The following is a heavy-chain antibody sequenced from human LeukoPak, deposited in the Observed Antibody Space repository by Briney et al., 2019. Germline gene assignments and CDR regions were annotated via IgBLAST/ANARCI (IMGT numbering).Heavy chain of an antibody. CDR3: ARGLWSAHRREYYFDS. Sequence: ASVKVSCKASGYTFTGYYMHWVRQAPGQGLEWMGRINPNSGGTNYALKFQGRVTMTRDTSISTAYMELSRLRSDDTAVYYCARGLWSAHRREYYFDSWGQGTLVTVSS. CDR1: GYTFTGYY. V-gene: IGHV1-2*06. J-gene: IGHJ4*02. D-gene: IGHD3-3*01. CDR2: INPNSGGT.